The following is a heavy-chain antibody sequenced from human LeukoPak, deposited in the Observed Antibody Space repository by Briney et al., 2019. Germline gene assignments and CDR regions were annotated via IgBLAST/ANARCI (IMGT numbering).Heavy chain of an antibody. CDR1: GFTFSSYS. Sequence: PGGSLRLSCAASGFTFSSYSMNWVRQAPGKGLEWVSSISSSSSYIYYADSVKGRFTISRDNAKNSLYLQMNSLRAEDTAVYYWGKSIAAAVYMFFNIWAKGKMFTV. V-gene: IGHV3-21*01. D-gene: IGHD6-25*01. CDR3: GKSIAAAVYMFFNI. CDR2: ISSSSSYI. J-gene: IGHJ3*02.